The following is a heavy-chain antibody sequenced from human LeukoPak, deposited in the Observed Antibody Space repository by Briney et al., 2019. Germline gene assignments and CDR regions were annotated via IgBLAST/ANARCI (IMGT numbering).Heavy chain of an antibody. CDR3: ARDGDSSSWPDRNWFDP. D-gene: IGHD6-13*01. V-gene: IGHV3-33*01. CDR2: IWYDGSNK. CDR1: GFTFSSYG. Sequence: GGSLRLSCAASGFTFSSYGMHWVRQAPGKGLEWVAVIWYDGSNKYYADSVKGRFTISRDNSKNTLYLQMNSLRAEDTAVYYCARDGDSSSWPDRNWFDPWGQGTLVTVSS. J-gene: IGHJ5*02.